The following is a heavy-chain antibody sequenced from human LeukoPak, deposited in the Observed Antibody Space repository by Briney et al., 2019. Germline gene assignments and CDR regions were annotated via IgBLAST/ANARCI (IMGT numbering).Heavy chain of an antibody. V-gene: IGHV4-38-2*01. CDR2: IYHSGST. Sequence: SETLSLTCAVYGGSFSGYYWGWIRQPPGKGLEWIGSIYHSGSTYYNPSLKSRVTISVDTSKNQFSLKLSSVTAADTAVYYCARVDDYDFWSGGDYWGQGTLVTVSS. D-gene: IGHD3-3*01. CDR1: GGSFSGYY. CDR3: ARVDDYDFWSGGDY. J-gene: IGHJ4*02.